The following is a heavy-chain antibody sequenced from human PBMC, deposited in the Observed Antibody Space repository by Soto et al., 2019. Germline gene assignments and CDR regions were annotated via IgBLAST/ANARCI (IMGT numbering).Heavy chain of an antibody. Sequence: SGPTLVHPPETLTLPCTVSGLSLNNGRLGVSWIRQPPGKALEWLAHIFSNDDKSYSTSLKSSLTISQDTSRSQVVLTMTNMDPVDSATYYCTLIKERSRTDFFLGSFDPWGQGTLVPVAS. D-gene: IGHD2-2*01. CDR1: GLSLNNGRLG. CDR3: TLIKERSRTDFFLGSFDP. J-gene: IGHJ5*02. V-gene: IGHV2-26*01. CDR2: IFSNDDK.